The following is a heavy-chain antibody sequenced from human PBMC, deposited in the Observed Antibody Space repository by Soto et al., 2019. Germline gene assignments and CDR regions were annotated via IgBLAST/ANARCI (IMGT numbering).Heavy chain of an antibody. CDR1: GFTFSSYG. CDR2: IWYDGSNK. D-gene: IGHD3-22*01. J-gene: IGHJ4*02. Sequence: LRLSCAASGFTFSSYGMHWVRQAPGKGLEWVAVIWYDGSNKYYADSVKGRFTISRDNSKNTLYLQMNSLRAEDTAVYYCARVGYYYDSSGYRNPGGFDYWGQGTLVTVSS. CDR3: ARVGYYYDSSGYRNPGGFDY. V-gene: IGHV3-33*01.